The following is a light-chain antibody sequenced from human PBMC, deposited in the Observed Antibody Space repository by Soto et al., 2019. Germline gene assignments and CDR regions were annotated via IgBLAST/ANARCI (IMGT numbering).Light chain of an antibody. CDR3: QQYNTWPSLT. CDR2: GAY. J-gene: IGKJ4*01. CDR1: QNINYN. Sequence: EIVMTQSPATLSVSPGERATLSCRASQNINYNLAWYQQRPGQPPTLLIYGAYTRATGIPDRFSGGGSGTEFTLTISSLQSEDFAVYYCQQYNTWPSLTFGGGT. V-gene: IGKV3-15*01.